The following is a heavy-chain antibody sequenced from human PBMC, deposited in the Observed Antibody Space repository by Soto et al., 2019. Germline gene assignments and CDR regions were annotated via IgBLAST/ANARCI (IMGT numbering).Heavy chain of an antibody. CDR3: ARVSAS. V-gene: IGHV4-30-2*01. CDR1: GGTIISGGYP. Sequence: PSEPLQLTCAVSGGTIISGGYPWSWIRQPPGKGLEWIGYIYHSGSTYYNPSLKSRVTISVDRSKNQFSLKLSSVSAADTAVYYCARVSASWGQGTLVTV. CDR2: IYHSGST. J-gene: IGHJ5*02.